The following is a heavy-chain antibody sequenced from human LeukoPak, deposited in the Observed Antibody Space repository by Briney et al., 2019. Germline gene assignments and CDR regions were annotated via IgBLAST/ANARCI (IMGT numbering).Heavy chain of an antibody. CDR2: INHSGST. CDR1: GGSISSSSYY. CDR3: ARGPPMSMVRGVIILYYFDY. Sequence: PSETLSLTCTVSGGSISSSSYYWGWIRQPPGKGLEWIGEINHSGSTNYNPSLKSRVTISVDTSKNQFSLKLSSVTAADTAVYYCARGPPMSMVRGVIILYYFDYWGQGTLVTVSS. J-gene: IGHJ4*02. D-gene: IGHD3-10*01. V-gene: IGHV4-39*07.